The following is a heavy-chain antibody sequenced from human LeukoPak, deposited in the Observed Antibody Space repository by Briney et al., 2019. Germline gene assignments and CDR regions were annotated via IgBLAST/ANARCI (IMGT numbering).Heavy chain of an antibody. CDR1: GYTFSDFY. J-gene: IGHJ3*02. CDR3: ARVKAITGLQLEDAFDM. V-gene: IGHV1-2*06. D-gene: IGHD5-24*01. CDR2: INPNNGGT. Sequence: GSVEVSCKASGYTFSDFYIHWVRQAPGQGLEWMGRINPNNGGTNYAQKFQGRVTMTRDTSISTAYMDLSRLRSDDTAVYYCARVKAITGLQLEDAFDMWGQGTMVTVSS.